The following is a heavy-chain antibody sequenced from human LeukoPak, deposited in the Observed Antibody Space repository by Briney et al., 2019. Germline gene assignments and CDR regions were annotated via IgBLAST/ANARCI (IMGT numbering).Heavy chain of an antibody. D-gene: IGHD4-17*01. CDR1: GGAFISYA. CDR2: IIPIFGTP. CDR3: AQGQGAYGDLRGLFDY. V-gene: IGHV1-69*05. J-gene: IGHJ4*02. Sequence: SVKVSCKASGGAFISYALSWVRQAPGQGLEWMGGIIPIFGTPNYAQKFQDRVTITTDESTSTAYMELSSLRSEDTAVYYCAQGQGAYGDLRGLFDYWGQGTLVTVSS.